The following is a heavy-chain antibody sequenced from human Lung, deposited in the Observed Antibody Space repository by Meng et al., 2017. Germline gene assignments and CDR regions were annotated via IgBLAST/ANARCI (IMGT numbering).Heavy chain of an antibody. Sequence: ASVKVYCKASGNTFVGYYMLWVRQAPGQGLEWMGWINPNSGGTKYAQKFQGRVTMTRDTSISTDDMELSRLRSDDTAVYYCARDESGYLNWGQGTLVTVSS. D-gene: IGHD5-12*01. V-gene: IGHV1-2*02. CDR1: GNTFVGYY. CDR2: INPNSGGT. J-gene: IGHJ4*02. CDR3: ARDESGYLN.